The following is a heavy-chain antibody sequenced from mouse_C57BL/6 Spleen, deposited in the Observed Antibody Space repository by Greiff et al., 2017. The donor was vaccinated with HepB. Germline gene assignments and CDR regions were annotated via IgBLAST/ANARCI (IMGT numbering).Heavy chain of an antibody. CDR1: GYTFTSYG. CDR3: AREGGMVTTGAY. CDR2: IYPRSGNT. V-gene: IGHV1-81*01. D-gene: IGHD2-2*01. J-gene: IGHJ3*01. Sequence: VKLMESGAELARPGASVKLSCKASGYTFTSYGISWVKQRTGQGLEWIGEIYPRSGNTYYNEKFKGKATLTADKSSSTAYMELRSLTSEDSAVYFCAREGGMVTTGAYWGQGTLVTVSA.